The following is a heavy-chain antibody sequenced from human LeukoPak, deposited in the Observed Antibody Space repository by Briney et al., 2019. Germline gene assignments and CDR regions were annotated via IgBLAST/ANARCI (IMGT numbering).Heavy chain of an antibody. J-gene: IGHJ5*02. V-gene: IGHV3-48*01. CDR2: ISSASNTI. D-gene: IGHD3-10*01. Sequence: GGSLRLSCAASGFTFSSYSMNWVRKAPGKGLEWVSYISSASNTIYYADSVKGRFTISRDNAKNSMYLQMNSLRAEDTAMYYCAGDGWFGDYNWFDPWGQGTLVTVSS. CDR1: GFTFSSYS. CDR3: AGDGWFGDYNWFDP.